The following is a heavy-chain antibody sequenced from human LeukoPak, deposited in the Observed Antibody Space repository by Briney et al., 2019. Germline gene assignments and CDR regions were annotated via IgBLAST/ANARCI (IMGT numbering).Heavy chain of an antibody. V-gene: IGHV1-69*13. CDR2: IIPIFGTA. J-gene: IGHJ6*03. Sequence: ASVKVSCKASGGAFSSYAISWVRQAPGQGLEWMGGIIPIFGTANYAQKFQGRVTITADESASTAYMELSSLRSEDTAVYYCARGSSSSAGWYYMDVWGKGTTVTVSS. CDR1: GGAFSSYA. CDR3: ARGSSSSAGWYYMDV. D-gene: IGHD6-13*01.